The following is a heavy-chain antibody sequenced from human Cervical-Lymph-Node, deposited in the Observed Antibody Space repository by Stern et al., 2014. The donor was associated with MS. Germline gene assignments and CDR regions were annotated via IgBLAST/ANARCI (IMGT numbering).Heavy chain of an antibody. Sequence: QVQLGQSGPGLVKPSQTLSLTCSVSGGSISSGSFYWSWIRQHPGKGLEWIAYIHYSGNTYYNSSLKSRVHLSADTSKNQFSLELSSVTAADTAVYYCARLSSDAFDIWGQGTLVTVSS. V-gene: IGHV4-31*03. CDR3: ARLSSDAFDI. CDR2: IHYSGNT. CDR1: GGSISSGSFY. J-gene: IGHJ3*02.